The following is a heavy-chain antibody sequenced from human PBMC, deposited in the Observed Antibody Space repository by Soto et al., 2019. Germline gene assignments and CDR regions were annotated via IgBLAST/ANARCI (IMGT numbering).Heavy chain of an antibody. J-gene: IGHJ6*02. V-gene: IGHV1-69*01. CDR1: GGTFSSYA. CDR3: ARGQFHHVSNYYYALDV. CDR2: FIPMFNRP. Sequence: QVQLVQSGAEVKKPGSSVKVSCKASGGTFSSYAISWGRQSPGQGLEWMGGFIPMFNRPHSARKFQGRVTITAVESTSTAYMDLSSLRSEDTAVYYCARGQFHHVSNYYYALDVWGQGTTVTVSS.